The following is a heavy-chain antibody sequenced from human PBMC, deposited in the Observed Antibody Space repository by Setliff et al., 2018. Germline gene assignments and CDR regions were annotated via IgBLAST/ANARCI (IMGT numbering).Heavy chain of an antibody. CDR1: GGTFSSYA. CDR3: ARAPANWGSGGSGDIYYFDY. CDR2: INTNTGNP. Sequence: ASVKVSCKASGGTFSSYAISWVRQAPGQGLEWMGWINTNTGNPTYAQGFTGRFVFSLDTSVSTAYLQISSLKAEDTAVYYCARAPANWGSGGSGDIYYFDYWGQGTLVTVSS. D-gene: IGHD7-27*01. J-gene: IGHJ4*02. V-gene: IGHV7-4-1*02.